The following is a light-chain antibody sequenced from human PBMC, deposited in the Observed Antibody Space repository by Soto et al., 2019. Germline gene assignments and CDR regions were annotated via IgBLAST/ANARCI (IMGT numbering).Light chain of an antibody. CDR3: QQRTDWPWT. CDR1: QSVNSNY. V-gene: IGKV3D-20*02. Sequence: EIVLTQSPGTPSLSPGERATLSCRASQSVNSNYLAWYQQKPGQAPRLLVYGASSRATDIPAGFSGSGSGTDFTLTISSLEPEDFAVYYCQQRTDWPWTFGQGTKVDI. CDR2: GAS. J-gene: IGKJ1*01.